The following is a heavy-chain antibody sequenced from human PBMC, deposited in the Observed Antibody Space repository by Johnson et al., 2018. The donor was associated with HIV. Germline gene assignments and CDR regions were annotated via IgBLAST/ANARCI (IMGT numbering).Heavy chain of an antibody. D-gene: IGHD6-19*01. CDR3: ARLERLGGLSRVLDM. CDR1: GFTFSTYV. J-gene: IGHJ3*02. CDR2: ISHDGSYK. V-gene: IGHV3-30*03. Sequence: HVQLVESGGGVVQPGRSLRLSCAASGFTFSTYVMYWVRQAPGKGLEWVALISHDGSYKYYAYSVKGRFTISRDNSNNTLYLQMNYLRVEDTAVYYCARLERLGGLSRVLDMWGQGTMVTVSS.